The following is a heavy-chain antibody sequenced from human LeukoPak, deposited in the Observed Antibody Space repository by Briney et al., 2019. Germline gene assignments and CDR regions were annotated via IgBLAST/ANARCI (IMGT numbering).Heavy chain of an antibody. CDR1: GFTFSSYA. CDR2: ISGSGGST. CDR3: AKSGQQWLTPPGYFDY. Sequence: LSGGSLRLSCAASGFTFSSYAMSWVRQAPGKGLEWVSAISGSGGSTYYADSVKGRFTISRDNSKNTLYLQMNSLRAEDTAVYYCAKSGQQWLTPPGYFDYWGQGTLVTVSS. D-gene: IGHD6-19*01. J-gene: IGHJ4*02. V-gene: IGHV3-23*01.